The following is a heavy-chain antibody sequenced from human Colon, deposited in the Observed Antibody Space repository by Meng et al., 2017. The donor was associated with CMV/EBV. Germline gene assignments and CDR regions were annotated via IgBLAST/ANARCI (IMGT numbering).Heavy chain of an antibody. V-gene: IGHV4-34*01. CDR3: ARAPDIGGRPPGPFQY. J-gene: IGHJ4*02. CDR2: INHSGST. Sequence: QSQLKPWAAGWLQPSETLSLTCAVYGVPFSGSHGSWTRQPPGTGLEWIGEINHSGSTNYNPSLKSRVTISVDTSKNQFSLKLSSVTAADTAVYYCARAPDIGGRPPGPFQYWSQGALVTVSS. CDR1: GVPFSGSH. D-gene: IGHD5-12*01.